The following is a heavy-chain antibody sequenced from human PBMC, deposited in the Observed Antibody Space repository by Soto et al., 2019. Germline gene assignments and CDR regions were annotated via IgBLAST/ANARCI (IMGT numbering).Heavy chain of an antibody. D-gene: IGHD3-10*01. CDR2: IWYDGSNK. CDR1: GFIFSSYG. Sequence: GGSLRLSCAESGFIFSSYGMHWVRQAPGKGLEWVAVIWYDGSNKYYADSVKGRFTISRDNSKNTLYLQMNRLRAEDTAVYYCEKSGGSGSQNYGMEVWGQGTTVTVSS. J-gene: IGHJ6*02. V-gene: IGHV3-33*06. CDR3: EKSGGSGSQNYGMEV.